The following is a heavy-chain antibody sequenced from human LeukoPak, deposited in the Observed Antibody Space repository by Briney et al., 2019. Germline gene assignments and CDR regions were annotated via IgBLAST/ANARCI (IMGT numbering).Heavy chain of an antibody. J-gene: IGHJ5*02. CDR3: ARQEYCSGGSCYTWFDP. D-gene: IGHD2-15*01. CDR2: IYPADSDI. V-gene: IGHV5-51*01. CDR1: GYSINTYW. Sequence: GESLKISCKGSGYSINTYWFGWVRQMPGKGLEWMGIIYPADSDIRYSPSFQGQVTISADKSISTAYLQWSSLKASDTAMYYCARQEYCSGGSCYTWFDPWGQGTLVTVPS.